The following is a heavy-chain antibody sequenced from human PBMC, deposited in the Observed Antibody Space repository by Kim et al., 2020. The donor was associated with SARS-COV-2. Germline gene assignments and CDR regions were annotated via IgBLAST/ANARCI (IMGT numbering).Heavy chain of an antibody. J-gene: IGHJ5*02. CDR3: ARVGMIAVAGIWFDP. CDR2: ISAYNGNT. D-gene: IGHD6-19*01. V-gene: IGHV1-18*04. Sequence: ASVKVSCKASGYTFTSYGISWVRQAPGQGLEWMGWISAYNGNTNYAQKLQGRVTMTTDTSTSTAYMELRSLRSDDTAVYYCARVGMIAVAGIWFDPWGQGTLVTVSS. CDR1: GYTFTSYG.